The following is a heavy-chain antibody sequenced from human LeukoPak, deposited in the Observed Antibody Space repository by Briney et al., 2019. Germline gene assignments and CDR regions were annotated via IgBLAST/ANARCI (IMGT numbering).Heavy chain of an antibody. V-gene: IGHV4-31*03. Sequence: PSQTLCLTCTVSGGSISSGDYYWSWIRQHPGQGLEWIGYIYYGGNTYYNPSLESRVTISLDTSKNKFSLKLSSVTAADTAVYYCASGGALVATLAYWGQGILVTVSS. D-gene: IGHD5-12*01. CDR3: ASGGALVATLAY. CDR2: IYYGGNT. CDR1: GGSISSGDYY. J-gene: IGHJ4*02.